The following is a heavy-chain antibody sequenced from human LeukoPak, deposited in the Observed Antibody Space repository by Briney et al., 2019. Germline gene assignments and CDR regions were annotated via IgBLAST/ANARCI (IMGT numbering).Heavy chain of an antibody. CDR1: GGTFSSYP. Sequence: SVKVSCKASGGTFSSYPISWVRQAPGQGLEWMGGIIPMFDTADFAQKFQGRITMTRDMSTSTVYMDLSSLRSEDTAVYYCATSSIAARDPRKNAFDIWGQGTMVTVSS. D-gene: IGHD6-6*01. CDR2: IIPMFDTA. V-gene: IGHV1-69*05. J-gene: IGHJ3*02. CDR3: ATSSIAARDPRKNAFDI.